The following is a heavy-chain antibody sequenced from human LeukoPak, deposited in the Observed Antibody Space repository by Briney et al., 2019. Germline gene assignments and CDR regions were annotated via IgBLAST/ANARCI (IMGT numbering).Heavy chain of an antibody. CDR1: GFTFSSYG. D-gene: IGHD1-26*01. CDR3: AEEVGATYPTFDY. J-gene: IGHJ4*02. Sequence: GGSLRLSCAASGFTFSSYGMHWVRQAPGKGLEWVAVISYDGGKKYYADSVKGRFTISRGNSKNTLYLQMNSLRAEDTAVYYCAEEVGATYPTFDYWGQGTLVAVSS. V-gene: IGHV3-30*18. CDR2: ISYDGGKK.